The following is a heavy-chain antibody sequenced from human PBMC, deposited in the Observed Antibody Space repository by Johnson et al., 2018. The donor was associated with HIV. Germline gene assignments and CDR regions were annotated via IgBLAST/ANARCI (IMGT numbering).Heavy chain of an antibody. D-gene: IGHD2-2*02. J-gene: IGHJ3*02. CDR1: GFTFSSYG. Sequence: VQLVESGGGVVQPGRSLRLSCAASGFTFSSYGMHWVRQAPGKGLEYVSAISSNGGSTYYANSVKGRFTISRDNSKNTLYLKMGSLRAEDMAVYYCARGEGRIPHAFDIWGQGTMVTVSS. CDR3: ARGEGRIPHAFDI. V-gene: IGHV3-64*01. CDR2: ISSNGGST.